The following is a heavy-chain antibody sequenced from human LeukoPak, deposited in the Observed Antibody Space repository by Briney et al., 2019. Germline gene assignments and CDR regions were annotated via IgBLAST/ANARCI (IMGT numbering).Heavy chain of an antibody. V-gene: IGHV3-48*04. D-gene: IGHD2-21*01. CDR1: GFTLSSFN. CDR3: ARVVANDWYFDY. Sequence: GGSLRLSCAASGFTLSSFNMPWVRQPPGKGLEWVSYISGRSRAIYYADSVEGRFTISRDTAKNSLFLEMNSLRVGDTALYYCARVVANDWYFDYWGQGTLVTVSS. J-gene: IGHJ4*02. CDR2: ISGRSRAI.